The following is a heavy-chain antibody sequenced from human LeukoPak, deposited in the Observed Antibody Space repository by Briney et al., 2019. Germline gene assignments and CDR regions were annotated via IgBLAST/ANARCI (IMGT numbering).Heavy chain of an antibody. D-gene: IGHD2-15*01. CDR1: GYSFTSYW. CDR2: IYPGDSDT. V-gene: IGHV5-51*01. Sequence: GESLKISCKGSGYSFTSYWIGWVRQMPGKDLEWMGTIYPGDSDTRYSPSFQGQVTISADKSISTAYLQWSSLKASDTAMYYCARHPCRSGGSCYSDFDYWGQGTLVTVSS. CDR3: ARHPCRSGGSCYSDFDY. J-gene: IGHJ4*02.